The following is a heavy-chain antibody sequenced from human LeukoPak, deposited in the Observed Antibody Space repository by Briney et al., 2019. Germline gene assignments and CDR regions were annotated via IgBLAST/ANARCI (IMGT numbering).Heavy chain of an antibody. V-gene: IGHV4-34*01. J-gene: IGHJ4*02. CDR3: ARGPLWFGELFHDY. CDR1: GGSFSGYY. D-gene: IGHD3-10*01. Sequence: SETLSLTCAVYGGSFSGYYWSWIRQHPGKGLEWIGEINHSGSTNYNPSLKSRVTISVDTSKNQFSLKLSSVTAADTAVYYCARGPLWFGELFHDYWGQGTLVTVSS. CDR2: INHSGST.